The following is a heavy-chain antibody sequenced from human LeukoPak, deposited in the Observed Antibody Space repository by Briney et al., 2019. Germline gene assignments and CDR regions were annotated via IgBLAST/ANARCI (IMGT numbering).Heavy chain of an antibody. D-gene: IGHD3-3*01. CDR1: GFTFSSCW. V-gene: IGHV3-23*01. CDR2: ISGSGGST. Sequence: PGGSLRLSCAASGFTFSSCWMRWVRQAPGKGLEWVSAISGSGGSTYYADSVKGRFTISRDNSKNTLYLQMNSLRAEDTAVYYCAKGGVLRFLEWFIDYWGQGTLVTVSS. CDR3: AKGGVLRFLEWFIDY. J-gene: IGHJ4*02.